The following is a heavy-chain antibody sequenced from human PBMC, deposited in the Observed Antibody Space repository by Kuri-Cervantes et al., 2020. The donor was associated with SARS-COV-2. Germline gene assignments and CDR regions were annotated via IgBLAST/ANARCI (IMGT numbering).Heavy chain of an antibody. J-gene: IGHJ6*03. CDR1: GYSFTSYW. CDR3: ARRAYGEQVDYYYMDV. CDR2: IYPGDSDT. V-gene: IGHV5-51*01. D-gene: IGHD4-17*01. Sequence: GESLKISCKGSGYSFTSYWIGWVRQMPGKGLEWMGIIYPGDSDTRYSPSFQGQVIISADKSISTAFLQWSSLKASDTAIYYCARRAYGEQVDYYYMDVWGKGTTVTVSS.